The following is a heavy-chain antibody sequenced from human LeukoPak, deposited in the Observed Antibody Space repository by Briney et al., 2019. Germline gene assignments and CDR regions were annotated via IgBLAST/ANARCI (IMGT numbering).Heavy chain of an antibody. CDR1: GFTFSSYG. D-gene: IGHD3/OR15-3a*01. CDR3: AKDAFSTGYSHPFDY. Sequence: TGGSLRLPCAASGFTFSSYGMSWVRQAPGKGLEWVSSISGSGGSTYYADSVKGRFTISRDNSKNTLYLQMNSLRAEDTAVYYCAKDAFSTGYSHPFDYWGQGTLVTVSS. CDR2: ISGSGGST. J-gene: IGHJ4*02. V-gene: IGHV3-23*01.